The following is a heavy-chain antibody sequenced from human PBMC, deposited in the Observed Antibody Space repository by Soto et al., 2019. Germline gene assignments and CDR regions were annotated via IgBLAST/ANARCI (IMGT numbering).Heavy chain of an antibody. D-gene: IGHD3-3*01. Sequence: ASVKVACKASGYTFTGYYMHWVGQAPGQGLEWMGWINPNSGGTNYAQKFQGWVTMTRDTSISTAYMELSRLRSDDTAVYYCARELGSFGVVSYFDYWGQGTLVTVSS. CDR1: GYTFTGYY. CDR2: INPNSGGT. V-gene: IGHV1-2*04. J-gene: IGHJ4*02. CDR3: ARELGSFGVVSYFDY.